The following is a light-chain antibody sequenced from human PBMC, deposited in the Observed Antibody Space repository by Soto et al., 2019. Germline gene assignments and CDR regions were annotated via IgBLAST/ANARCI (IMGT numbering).Light chain of an antibody. CDR2: DVT. J-gene: IGLJ1*01. CDR3: SSYKSSSTYV. V-gene: IGLV2-18*02. CDR1: ISDVGFYAR. Sequence: LTQPPSVSGSPGQSVTISCTGTISDVGFYARVSWYQQPPGTAPKLLIYDVTSRPSGVPDRFSGSQSGKTASLTISGLRTEDEADYYCSSYKSSSTYVFGPGTKVTVL.